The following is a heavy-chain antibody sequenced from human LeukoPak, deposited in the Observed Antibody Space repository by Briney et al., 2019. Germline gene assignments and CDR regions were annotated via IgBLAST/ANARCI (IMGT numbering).Heavy chain of an antibody. J-gene: IGHJ4*02. Sequence: PGGSLRLSCAASGLTFSQYAMSWVRQAPGKGLEWISFINFGDGNTHYADSVKGRFTISRDNSRNTLYLQMNSLRAEDTAVYYCANPYYGSGSPILDWGQGTLVTVSS. CDR2: INFGDGNT. D-gene: IGHD3-10*01. CDR3: ANPYYGSGSPILD. V-gene: IGHV3-23*01. CDR1: GLTFSQYA.